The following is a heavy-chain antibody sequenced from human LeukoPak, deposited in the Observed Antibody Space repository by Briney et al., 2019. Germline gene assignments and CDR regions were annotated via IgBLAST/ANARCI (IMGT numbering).Heavy chain of an antibody. CDR3: ARVRSGYSYGPFDY. CDR2: VYYNGGT. CDR1: GGSISSHY. D-gene: IGHD5-18*01. J-gene: IGHJ4*02. Sequence: SETLSLTCTVSGGSISSHYWSWIRQPPGKGLEWIGYVYYNGGTNYNPSLKSRVTISVDTSKNQFSLKLSSVTAADTAVYYCARVRSGYSYGPFDYWGQGTLVTVSS. V-gene: IGHV4-59*11.